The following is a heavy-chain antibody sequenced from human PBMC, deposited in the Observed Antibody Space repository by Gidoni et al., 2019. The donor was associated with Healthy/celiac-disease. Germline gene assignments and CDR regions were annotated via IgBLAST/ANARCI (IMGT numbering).Heavy chain of an antibody. V-gene: IGHV3-48*03. CDR2: SSRSGSTI. D-gene: IGHD2-21*02. J-gene: IGHJ3*02. Sequence: EVQLVESGGGLVQPGGSLRLSCAASGFTFSSYELNWVRQAPGKGLEWVSYSSRSGSTIYYADSVKGRFTISRDNAKNSLYLQMNSLRAEDTAVYYCARVQRAEKAYCGGDCYSLDAFDIWGQGTMVTVSS. CDR3: ARVQRAEKAYCGGDCYSLDAFDI. CDR1: GFTFSSYE.